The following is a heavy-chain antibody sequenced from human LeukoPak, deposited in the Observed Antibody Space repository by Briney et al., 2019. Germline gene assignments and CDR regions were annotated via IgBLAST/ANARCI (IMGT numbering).Heavy chain of an antibody. V-gene: IGHV3-48*04. J-gene: IGHJ4*02. CDR1: GFTFSSYS. Sequence: GGSLRLSCAASGFTFSSYSMSWIRQAPGKGLEWVSYISSSGSTIYYADSVKGRFTISRDNAKNSLYLQMNSLRAEDTAVYYCARDRNYYDSSGSNWGQGTLVTVSS. CDR2: ISSSGSTI. CDR3: ARDRNYYDSSGSN. D-gene: IGHD3-22*01.